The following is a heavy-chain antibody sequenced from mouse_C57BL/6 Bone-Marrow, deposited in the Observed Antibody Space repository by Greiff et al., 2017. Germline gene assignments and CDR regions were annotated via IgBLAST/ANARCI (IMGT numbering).Heavy chain of an antibody. J-gene: IGHJ3*01. V-gene: IGHV1-81*01. D-gene: IGHD1-1*01. CDR1: GYTFTSYG. CDR2: IYPRSGNT. CDR3: ANYGSSTFAY. Sequence: QVQLQQSGAELARPGASVKLSCKASGYTFTSYGISWVKQRTGQGLEWIGEIYPRSGNTYYNEKFKGKATLTADKSSSPAYMELRSLTSEDSAVYFCANYGSSTFAYGGQGTLVTVSA.